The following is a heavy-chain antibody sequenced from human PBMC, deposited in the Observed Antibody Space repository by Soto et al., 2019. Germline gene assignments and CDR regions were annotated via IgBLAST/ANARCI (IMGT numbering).Heavy chain of an antibody. J-gene: IGHJ3*02. CDR3: ARGGNLMTTGTKTGDDAFDI. D-gene: IGHD4-17*01. CDR2: IYYSGST. CDR1: GGSISSGGYY. Sequence: QVQLQESGPGLVKPSQTLSLTCTVSGGSISSGGYYWSWIRQHPGKGLEWIGYIYYSGSTYYNPSLKGRVTISVDTSKTQFSLKLSSVTAADTAVYYCARGGNLMTTGTKTGDDAFDIWGQGTMVTVSS. V-gene: IGHV4-31*03.